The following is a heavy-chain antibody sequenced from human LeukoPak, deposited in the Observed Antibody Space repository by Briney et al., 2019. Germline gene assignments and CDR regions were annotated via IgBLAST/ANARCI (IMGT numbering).Heavy chain of an antibody. Sequence: GGSLRLSCAASGFTFSSYWMSWVRQAPGKGLEWVANIKQDGGEKYYVDSVKGRFTISRDNAKNSLYLQMNSLRAEDTAVYYCARDMGRRYDILTGYTYYYGMDVWGKGTTVTVSS. CDR1: GFTFSSYW. CDR3: ARDMGRRYDILTGYTYYYGMDV. D-gene: IGHD3-9*01. CDR2: IKQDGGEK. V-gene: IGHV3-7*03. J-gene: IGHJ6*04.